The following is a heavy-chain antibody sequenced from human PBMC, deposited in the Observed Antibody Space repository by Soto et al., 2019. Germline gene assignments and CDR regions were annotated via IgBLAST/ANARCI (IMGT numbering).Heavy chain of an antibody. CDR3: ARSQQLGGYCICTSCYDYGYSYGSWFDP. CDR2: INPNSGGT. J-gene: IGHJ5*02. D-gene: IGHD2-2*01. Sequence: ASVKVSCKASGYTFTGYYMHWVRQAPGQGLEWMGWINPNSGGTNYAQKFQGWVTMTRDTSISTAYMELSRLRSDDTAVYYCARSQQLGGYCICTSCYDYGYSYGSWFDPWGQGTLVTVSS. V-gene: IGHV1-2*04. CDR1: GYTFTGYY.